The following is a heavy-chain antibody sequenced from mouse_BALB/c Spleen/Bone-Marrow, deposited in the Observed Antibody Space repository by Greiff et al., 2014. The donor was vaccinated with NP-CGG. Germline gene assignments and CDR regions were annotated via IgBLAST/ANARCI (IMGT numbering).Heavy chain of an antibody. CDR2: ISTYSGYT. V-gene: IGHV1-67*01. D-gene: IGHD2-2*01. J-gene: IGHJ4*01. CDR1: GYTFTDFA. CDR3: AKNGHDDGMDY. Sequence: VQLQQSXPELVRPGVSVKISCKGSGYTFTDFAMLWVKQSHAKSLEWIGVISTYSGYTNYNQKFKGKATMTVDKSSSTAYMELARLTSEDSAIYYCAKNGHDDGMDYWGQGTSVTVSS.